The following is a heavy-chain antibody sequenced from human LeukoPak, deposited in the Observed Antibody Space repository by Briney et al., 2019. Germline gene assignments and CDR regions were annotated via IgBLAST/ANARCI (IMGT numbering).Heavy chain of an antibody. V-gene: IGHV4-39*07. CDR3: ARGSHGYTVDY. D-gene: IGHD5-18*01. Sequence: SETLSLTCTVSGGSISSSSYYWGWIRQPPGKGLEWIGTIYHSGSTNYNPSLKSRVTISVDKSKNQFSLKLSSVTAADTAVYYCARGSHGYTVDYWGQGTLVTVSS. J-gene: IGHJ4*02. CDR1: GGSISSSSYY. CDR2: IYHSGST.